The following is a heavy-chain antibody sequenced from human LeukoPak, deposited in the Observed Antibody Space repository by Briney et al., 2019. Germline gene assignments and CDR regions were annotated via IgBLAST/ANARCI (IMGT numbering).Heavy chain of an antibody. V-gene: IGHV4-39*01. Sequence: SETLSLTCTVSGGSISCSSYYWGWIRQPPGKGLEWIGSIYYSGSTYYNPSLKSRVTISVDPSKNQFSLKLSSVTAADTAVYYCARHSGYSYGYAYYYYYMDVWGKGTTVTVSS. CDR3: ARHSGYSYGYAYYYYYMDV. J-gene: IGHJ6*03. CDR1: GGSISCSSYY. D-gene: IGHD5-18*01. CDR2: IYYSGST.